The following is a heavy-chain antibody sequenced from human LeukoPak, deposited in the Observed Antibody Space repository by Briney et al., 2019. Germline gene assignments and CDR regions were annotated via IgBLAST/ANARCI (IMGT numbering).Heavy chain of an antibody. J-gene: IGHJ5*02. CDR1: GGSISSGSYY. D-gene: IGHD3-3*01. CDR2: IYYSGST. CDR3: AREGPNSDFWSGYYTGHNWFDP. Sequence: SETLSLTCTVSGGSISSGSYYWGWIRQPPGTGLEWIGSIYYSGSTYYNPSLKSRVTISVDTSKNQFSLKLSSVTAADTAVYYCAREGPNSDFWSGYYTGHNWFDPWGQGTLVTVSS. V-gene: IGHV4-39*07.